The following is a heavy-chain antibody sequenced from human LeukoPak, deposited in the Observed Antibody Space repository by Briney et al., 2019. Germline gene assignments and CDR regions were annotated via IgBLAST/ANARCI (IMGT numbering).Heavy chain of an antibody. Sequence: PSETLSLTCTVSGGSISSSSYYWGWIRQPPGKGLEWIGSIYYSGNTYYNPSLKSRVTISVDTSKNQFSLKLSSVTAADTAVYYCARLFWSGTPSWGQGILVTVSS. J-gene: IGHJ5*02. V-gene: IGHV4-39*01. CDR2: IYYSGNT. CDR3: ARLFWSGTPS. CDR1: GGSISSSSYY. D-gene: IGHD3-3*01.